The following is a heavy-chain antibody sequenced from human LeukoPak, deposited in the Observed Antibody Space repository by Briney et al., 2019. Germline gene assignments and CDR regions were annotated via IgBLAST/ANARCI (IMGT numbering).Heavy chain of an antibody. CDR2: IKQDGSEK. J-gene: IGHJ4*02. CDR3: ARDLGEINPTDNNDY. D-gene: IGHD3-10*01. Sequence: GGSLILSCAASGFTFSSYWMSWVRQAPGKGLEWVANIKQDGSEKYYVDSVKGRFTISRDNAKNSLYLQMNSLRAEDTAVYYCARDLGEINPTDNNDYWGQGTLVTVSS. V-gene: IGHV3-7*01. CDR1: GFTFSSYW.